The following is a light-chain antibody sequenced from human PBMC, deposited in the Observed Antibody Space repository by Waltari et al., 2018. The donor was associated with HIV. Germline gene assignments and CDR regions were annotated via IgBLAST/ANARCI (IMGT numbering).Light chain of an antibody. J-gene: IGKJ4*01. Sequence: DIHLTQSPSFLSASVGDRVTITCRSSQDINNYLAWYQQKAGKAPKLLIYAASTLQSGVPSRFSGSGSGTEFTLTISSLQPEDFATYYYQQLDSYVQITFGGGTKVEIK. CDR1: QDINNY. V-gene: IGKV1-9*01. CDR2: AAS. CDR3: QQLDSYVQIT.